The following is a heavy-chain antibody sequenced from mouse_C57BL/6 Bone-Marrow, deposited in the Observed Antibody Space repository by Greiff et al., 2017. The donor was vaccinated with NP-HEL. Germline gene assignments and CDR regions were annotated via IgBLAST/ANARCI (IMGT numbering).Heavy chain of an antibody. D-gene: IGHD1-1*01. V-gene: IGHV1-69*01. CDR2: IDPSDSYT. Sequence: VQLQQPGAELVMPGASVKLSCKASGYTFTSYWMHWVKQRPGQGLEWIGEIDPSDSYTNYNQKFKGKSTLTVDKSSSTAYMQLSSLTSEDSAVYYCARWVYGSSYGYWGQGTTLTVSS. CDR3: ARWVYGSSYGY. J-gene: IGHJ2*01. CDR1: GYTFTSYW.